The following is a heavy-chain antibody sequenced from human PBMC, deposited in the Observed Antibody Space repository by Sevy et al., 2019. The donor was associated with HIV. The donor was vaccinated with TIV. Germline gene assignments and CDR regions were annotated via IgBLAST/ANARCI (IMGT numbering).Heavy chain of an antibody. CDR1: GFTFRSSA. Sequence: GGSLRLSCAASGFTFRSSAMSWVRQAPGKGLEWVSAIKNSGDSTYYADSVTGRFTISRDNSKNTLYLQMNSLRAEDTAVYYCAKGTRLPDWGYYFDYWGQGTLVNVSS. CDR2: IKNSGDST. D-gene: IGHD3-16*01. J-gene: IGHJ4*02. CDR3: AKGTRLPDWGYYFDY. V-gene: IGHV3-23*01.